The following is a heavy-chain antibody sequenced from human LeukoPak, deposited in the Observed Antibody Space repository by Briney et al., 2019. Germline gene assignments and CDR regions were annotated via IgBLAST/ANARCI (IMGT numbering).Heavy chain of an antibody. CDR2: ISYDGSKE. Sequence: HPGGSLRLSCAASGFTFSSFAMHWVRQAPGKGLEWVAGISYDGSKEYYADSVKGRFTISRDNSKNTLYLQMNSLRAEDTAVYYCARADNDYYDSSGDGGDAFDIWGQGTMVTVSS. CDR1: GFTFSSFA. J-gene: IGHJ3*02. V-gene: IGHV3-30*03. D-gene: IGHD3-22*01. CDR3: ARADNDYYDSSGDGGDAFDI.